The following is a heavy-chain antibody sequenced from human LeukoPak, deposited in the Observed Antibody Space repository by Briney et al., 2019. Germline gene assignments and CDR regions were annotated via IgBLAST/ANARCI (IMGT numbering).Heavy chain of an antibody. Sequence: TSETLSLTCTVSGGSIGTYYWSWVRQSPGKGLEWIGYIYVTGNRYNPSLQSRVTISVDTSRNQFFLKMSSVTAADTAVYYCARHVGGGIEDMDVWGKGTKVTVSS. CDR2: IYVTGN. D-gene: IGHD3-16*02. CDR1: GGSIGTYY. CDR3: ARHVGGGIEDMDV. V-gene: IGHV4-59*08. J-gene: IGHJ6*03.